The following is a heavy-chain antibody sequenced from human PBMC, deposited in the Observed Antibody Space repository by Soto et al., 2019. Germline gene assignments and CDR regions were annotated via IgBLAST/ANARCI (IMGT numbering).Heavy chain of an antibody. Sequence: PGGSLRLSCAASGFSFSTYAMSWVRQAPGKGLEWVSAFSGRTDRTYYADSVKGRFTISRDNSKNTLYLQMNSLRAEDTAVYYCAKESTSCSTHSCRLYHLDCWGQGTLVTVSS. CDR3: AKESTSCSTHSCRLYHLDC. CDR1: GFSFSTYA. V-gene: IGHV3-23*01. CDR2: FSGRTDRT. J-gene: IGHJ4*02. D-gene: IGHD2-2*01.